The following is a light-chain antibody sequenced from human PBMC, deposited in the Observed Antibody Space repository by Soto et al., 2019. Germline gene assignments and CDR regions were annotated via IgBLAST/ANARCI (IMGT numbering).Light chain of an antibody. CDR2: AVS. CDR3: QQTYSDPPL. Sequence: DIQMTQSPSSLSASIGDRVTLTCRASQRIGTNLNWYQQRKGKAPKILIYAVSSLQSGVSSRFRGIGSGTDFTLSLNSLQREDFETYYCQQTYSDPPLFGQGTKVDIK. V-gene: IGKV1-39*01. CDR1: QRIGTN. J-gene: IGKJ1*01.